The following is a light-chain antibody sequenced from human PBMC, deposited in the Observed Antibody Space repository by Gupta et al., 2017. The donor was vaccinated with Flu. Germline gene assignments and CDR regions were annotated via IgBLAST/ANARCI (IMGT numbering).Light chain of an antibody. V-gene: IGKV1-9*01. CDR3: QQLNSYPLT. J-gene: IGKJ1*01. CDR1: QGICSY. CDR2: AAS. Sequence: IPLSPTPYSLSAPVGDRVTLTCRASQGICSYLAWYQQRPGKAPKLLIYAASTLQSGVPSRFSGSGSGTEFTLTISSLQPEDFATYYCQQLNSYPLTFGQGTKVEIK.